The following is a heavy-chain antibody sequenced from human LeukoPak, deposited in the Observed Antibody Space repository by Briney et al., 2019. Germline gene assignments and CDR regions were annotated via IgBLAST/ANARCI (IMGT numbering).Heavy chain of an antibody. V-gene: IGHV1-8*01. CDR1: GYTFTSYD. D-gene: IGHD4-17*01. CDR2: MNPNSDNT. Sequence: ASVKVSCKASGYTFTSYDINWVRQATGQGLEWMGWMNPNSDNTGYIQKLQNRVTMTRDTSIKTAYMELSSLTSEDTAVYYCAINTVTGSYWGQGTQVTVSS. CDR3: AINTVTGSY. J-gene: IGHJ4*02.